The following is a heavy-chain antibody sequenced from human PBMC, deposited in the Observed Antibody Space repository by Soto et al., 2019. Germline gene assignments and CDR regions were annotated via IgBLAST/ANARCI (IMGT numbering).Heavy chain of an antibody. Sequence: PSETLSLTCTVSGGSISSSSYYWGWIRQPPGKGLEWIGSIYYSGSTYYNPSLKSRVTISVDTSKNQFSLKLSSVTAADTAVYWAYFDLDAFDIWGQGTMVTV. CDR1: GGSISSSSYY. CDR2: IYYSGST. V-gene: IGHV4-39*01. CDR3: YFDLDAFDI. J-gene: IGHJ3*02. D-gene: IGHD3-9*01.